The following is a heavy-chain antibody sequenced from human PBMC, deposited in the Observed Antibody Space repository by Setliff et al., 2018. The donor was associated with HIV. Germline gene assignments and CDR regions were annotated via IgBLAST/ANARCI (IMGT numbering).Heavy chain of an antibody. CDR3: ARGSGRFCSGGRCSAFDY. Sequence: SETLSLTCAVSGFSINSGYYWGWIRQPPGKGLEWIGSIYQTGTTYYNPSLRSRVTISVDTSQNQFSLRLSSVTAADTAVYYCARGSGRFCSGGRCSAFDYWGQGTLVTVSS. CDR1: GFSINSGYY. V-gene: IGHV4-38-2*01. CDR2: IYQTGTT. J-gene: IGHJ4*02. D-gene: IGHD2-15*01.